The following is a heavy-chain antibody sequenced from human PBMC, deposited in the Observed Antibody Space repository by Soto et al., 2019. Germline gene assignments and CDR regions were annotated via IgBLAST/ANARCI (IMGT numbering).Heavy chain of an antibody. CDR1: GYTFTSYY. J-gene: IGHJ3*02. CDR2: INPSGGST. CDR3: ARDPADIVVVPAAMTDAFDI. Sequence: GASVKVSCKASGYTFTSYYMHWVRQAPGQGLGWMGIINPSGGSTSYAQKFQGRVTMTRDTSTSTVYMELSSLRSEDTAVYYCARDPADIVVVPAAMTDAFDIWGQGTMVTVSS. V-gene: IGHV1-46*03. D-gene: IGHD2-2*01.